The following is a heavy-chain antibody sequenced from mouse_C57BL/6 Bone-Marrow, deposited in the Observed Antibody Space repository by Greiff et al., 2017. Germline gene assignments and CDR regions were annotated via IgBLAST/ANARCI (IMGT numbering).Heavy chain of an antibody. J-gene: IGHJ1*03. V-gene: IGHV1-19*01. Sequence: EVQLQQSGPVLVKPGASVKMSCKASGYTFTDYYMNWVQQSHGKSLEWLGVINPYNGGTCYNQMIKGKATLTVDKSSSTAYMERNSLTSEDSAVYYCSNFYYGSSYWYFDVWGTGTTVTVSS. CDR2: INPYNGGT. CDR3: SNFYYGSSYWYFDV. CDR1: GYTFTDYY. D-gene: IGHD1-1*01.